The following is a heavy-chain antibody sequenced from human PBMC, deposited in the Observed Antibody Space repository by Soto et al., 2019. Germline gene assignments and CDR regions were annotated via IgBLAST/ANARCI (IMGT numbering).Heavy chain of an antibody. Sequence: QVQLQESGPGLVKPSETLSLTCTVSGGSISSYYWSWIRQPPGKGLEWIGYIYYSGSTNHNPSLNIRVTISVDTSKNQFSLKLSSVTAADTAVYYCARRYGYSFDYWGQGTLVTVSS. CDR3: ARRYGYSFDY. CDR1: GGSISSYY. J-gene: IGHJ4*02. D-gene: IGHD1-1*01. V-gene: IGHV4-59*08. CDR2: IYYSGST.